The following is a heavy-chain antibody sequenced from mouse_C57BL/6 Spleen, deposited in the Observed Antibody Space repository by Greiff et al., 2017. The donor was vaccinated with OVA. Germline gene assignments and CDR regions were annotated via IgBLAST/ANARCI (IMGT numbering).Heavy chain of an antibody. CDR1: GYTFTDYE. D-gene: IGHD2-5*01. J-gene: IGHJ3*01. V-gene: IGHV1-15*01. Sequence: VQLKQSGAELVRPGASVTLSCKASGYTFTDYEMHWVKQTPVHGLEWIGAIDPETGGTAYNQKFKGKAILTADKSSSTAYMELRSLTSEDSAVYYCTRSDSNHGGFAYWGQGTLVTVSA. CDR2: IDPETGGT. CDR3: TRSDSNHGGFAY.